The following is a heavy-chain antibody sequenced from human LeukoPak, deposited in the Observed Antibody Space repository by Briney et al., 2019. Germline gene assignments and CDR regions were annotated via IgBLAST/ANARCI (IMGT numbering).Heavy chain of an antibody. J-gene: IGHJ4*02. CDR1: GFTFSSYW. D-gene: IGHD3-22*01. CDR3: ARDSSGYQ. V-gene: IGHV3-74*01. Sequence: GGSLRLSCAASGFTFSSYWMHWVRQAPGKGLVWVSHINTDGSSTNYADSVKGRFTVSRDNTKNTLYLQMNSLRAEDTAVYYCARDSSGYQWGQGTLVTVSS. CDR2: INTDGSST.